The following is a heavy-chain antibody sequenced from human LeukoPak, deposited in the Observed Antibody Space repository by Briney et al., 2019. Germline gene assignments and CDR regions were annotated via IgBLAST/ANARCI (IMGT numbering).Heavy chain of an antibody. CDR2: IYPGDSDT. CDR3: ARLGQYKYYGMDV. V-gene: IGHV5-51*01. Sequence: GESLKISCKGSGYSFTSYWIGWVRQIPGKGLEWMGIIYPGDSDTRYSPSFQGQVTISADKSISTAYLQWSSLKASDTAMYYCARLGQYKYYGMDVWGQGTTVTVSS. J-gene: IGHJ6*02. D-gene: IGHD1-14*01. CDR1: GYSFTSYW.